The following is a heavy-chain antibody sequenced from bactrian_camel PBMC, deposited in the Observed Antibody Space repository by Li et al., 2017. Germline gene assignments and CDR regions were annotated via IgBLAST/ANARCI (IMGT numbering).Heavy chain of an antibody. CDR2: IESDGST. CDR3: VADGTRKVDANEKCTAFEY. V-gene: IGHV3S26*01. CDR1: GYTYSSYC. D-gene: IGHD6*01. Sequence: HVQLVESGGGSVQAGGSLRLSCAASGYTYSSYCMGWFRQAPGKEREGVAGIESDGSTSYADSVKGRFTISRENAKNTLYLQMNDLKPEDTGMYYCVADGTRKVDANEKCTAFEYWAQGTQVTVS. J-gene: IGHJ4*01.